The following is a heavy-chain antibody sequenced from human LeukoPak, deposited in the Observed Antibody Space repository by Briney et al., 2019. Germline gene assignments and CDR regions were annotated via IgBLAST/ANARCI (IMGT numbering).Heavy chain of an antibody. Sequence: ASVKVSCKASGYTFTSYGISWVRQAPGQGLEWMGWISAYNGNTNYAQKLQGRVTMTTGTSTSTAYMELRSLRSDDTAVYYCARRGYYGSGLYYYYGMDVWGQGTTVTVSS. V-gene: IGHV1-18*01. D-gene: IGHD3-10*01. CDR3: ARRGYYGSGLYYYYGMDV. J-gene: IGHJ6*02. CDR2: ISAYNGNT. CDR1: GYTFTSYG.